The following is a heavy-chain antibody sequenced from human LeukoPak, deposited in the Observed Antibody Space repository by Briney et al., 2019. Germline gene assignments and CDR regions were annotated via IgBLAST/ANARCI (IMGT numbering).Heavy chain of an antibody. CDR1: GFTFSSYA. Sequence: GRSLRLSCAASGFTFSSYAMHWVRQAPGKGLEWVAVISYDGSNKYYADSVKGRFTISRDNSKNTLYLQMSSLRAEDTAVYYCARDPYYDSSGPFDYWGQGTLVTVSS. D-gene: IGHD3-22*01. CDR2: ISYDGSNK. J-gene: IGHJ4*02. CDR3: ARDPYYDSSGPFDY. V-gene: IGHV3-30-3*01.